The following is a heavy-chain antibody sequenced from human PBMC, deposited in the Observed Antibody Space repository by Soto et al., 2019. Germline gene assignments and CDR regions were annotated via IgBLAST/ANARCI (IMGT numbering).Heavy chain of an antibody. Sequence: QVQLQESGPGLVKPSETLSLTCTVSGGSVSSGSYYWSWIRQPPGKGLEWIGYIYYSGSTNYNPSRQSRVTISVDTSKNQFSLKLSSVTAADTAVYYCARGYSSSVSDYWGQGTLVTVSS. CDR1: GGSVSSGSYY. CDR2: IYYSGST. D-gene: IGHD6-6*01. J-gene: IGHJ4*02. V-gene: IGHV4-61*01. CDR3: ARGYSSSVSDY.